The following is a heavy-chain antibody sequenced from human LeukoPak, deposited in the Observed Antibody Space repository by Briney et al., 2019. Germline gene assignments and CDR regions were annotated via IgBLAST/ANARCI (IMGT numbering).Heavy chain of an antibody. V-gene: IGHV3-7*01. D-gene: IGHD6-13*01. J-gene: IGHJ4*02. CDR3: ARAPRIAAAGTCYY. Sequence: GGSLRFSCAASGFTFSSYWMSWVRQAPGKGLEWVANIKQDGSEKYYVDSVKGRFTISRDNAKNSLYLQMNSLRAEDTAVYYCARAPRIAAAGTCYYWGQGTLVTVSS. CDR2: IKQDGSEK. CDR1: GFTFSSYW.